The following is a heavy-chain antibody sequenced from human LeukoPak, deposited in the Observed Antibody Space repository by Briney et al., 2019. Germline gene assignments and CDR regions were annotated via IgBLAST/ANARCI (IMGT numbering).Heavy chain of an antibody. CDR1: GFTFSSYA. J-gene: IGHJ3*02. Sequence: GGSLRLSCAASGFTFSSYAMHWVRQAPGKGLEWVAVISYDGSNKYYADSVKGRFTISRDNAKNSLYLQMNSLRAEDTAVYYCARDEWVSAFDIWGQGTMVTVSS. D-gene: IGHD1-26*01. CDR3: ARDEWVSAFDI. CDR2: ISYDGSNK. V-gene: IGHV3-30-3*01.